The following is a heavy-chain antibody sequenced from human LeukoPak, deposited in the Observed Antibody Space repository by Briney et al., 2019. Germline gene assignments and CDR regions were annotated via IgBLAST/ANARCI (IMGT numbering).Heavy chain of an antibody. CDR1: GFTFGHYG. V-gene: IGHV3-23*01. CDR2: SGSGANT. D-gene: IGHD6-19*01. J-gene: IGHJ4*02. Sequence: GGSLRLSCTASGFTFGHYGMSWVRQAPGKGLEWVVSGSGANTYYADSVKGRFTISRDNSKNTVFLQMNSLRAEDTAVYYCAKDRDPLSSSGWPWAYFDYWGQGIMVIVSS. CDR3: AKDRDPLSSSGWPWAYFDY.